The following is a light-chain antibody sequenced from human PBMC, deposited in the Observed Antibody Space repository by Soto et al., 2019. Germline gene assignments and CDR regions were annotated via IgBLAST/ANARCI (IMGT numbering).Light chain of an antibody. CDR3: WSYTSSDKWV. Sequence: QSALTQPASVSGSPGQSITISCTANSSDVGDYNYVSWYQQHPGKVPKLMIYGVSNRPSGVSNRFSGSKSGYTASLIISGLQSEDEADYYCWSYTSSDKWVFGGGTKVTVL. CDR2: GVS. CDR1: SSDVGDYNY. V-gene: IGLV2-14*01. J-gene: IGLJ3*02.